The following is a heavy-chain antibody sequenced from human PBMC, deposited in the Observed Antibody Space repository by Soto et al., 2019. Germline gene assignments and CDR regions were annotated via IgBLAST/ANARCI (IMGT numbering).Heavy chain of an antibody. CDR1: GFTFSSYA. D-gene: IGHD3-16*02. Sequence: GGSLRLSCAASGFTFSSYAMSWVRQAPGKGLEWVSAISGSGGSTYYADSVKGRFTISRDNSKNTLYLQMNSLRAEDTAVYYCAKSSVWGSYRYTYYFDYWGQGTLVTVSS. J-gene: IGHJ4*02. CDR3: AKSSVWGSYRYTYYFDY. CDR2: ISGSGGST. V-gene: IGHV3-23*01.